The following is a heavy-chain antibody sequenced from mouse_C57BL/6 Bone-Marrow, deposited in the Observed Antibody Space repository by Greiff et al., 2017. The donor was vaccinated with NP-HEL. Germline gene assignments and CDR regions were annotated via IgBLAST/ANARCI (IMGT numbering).Heavy chain of an antibody. CDR1: GYTFTSYW. Sequence: QVQLQQPGAELVRPGSSVKLSCKASGYTFTSYWMHWVKQRPIQGLEWIGNIDPSDSETHYNQKFKDKATLTVDKSSSTAYMQLSSLTSEDSAVYYCARCADYYGQAYWGQGTLVTVSA. J-gene: IGHJ3*01. D-gene: IGHD1-1*01. CDR3: ARCADYYGQAY. V-gene: IGHV1-52*01. CDR2: IDPSDSET.